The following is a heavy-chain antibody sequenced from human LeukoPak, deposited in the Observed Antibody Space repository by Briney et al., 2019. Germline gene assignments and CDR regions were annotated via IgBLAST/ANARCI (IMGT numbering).Heavy chain of an antibody. CDR2: INQDEGSK. V-gene: IGHV3-7*01. D-gene: IGHD3-10*01. CDR3: WHPMIQGAVS. CDR1: GFSIGDYW. J-gene: IGHJ5*02. Sequence: GGSLRLSCAASGFSIGDYWMSWVRQAPGKGLEWVANINQDEGSKDYVDSVKGRFTISRDNAKNSLYLQMNSLRAEDTAVYYCWHPMIQGAVSWGRGTLVTVSS.